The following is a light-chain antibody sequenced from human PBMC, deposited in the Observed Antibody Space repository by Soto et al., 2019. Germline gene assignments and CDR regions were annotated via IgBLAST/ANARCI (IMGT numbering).Light chain of an antibody. CDR2: DAS. J-gene: IGKJ2*01. Sequence: EIVLTQSPATLSLSPGEGATLSCRASQSVSSYLAWYQQKPGQAPRLLIYDASNRATGIPARFSDSGSGTDFTLTISSLEPEDFAVYYCQQRSNWPPMYTFGQGTKLEIK. CDR1: QSVSSY. V-gene: IGKV3-11*01. CDR3: QQRSNWPPMYT.